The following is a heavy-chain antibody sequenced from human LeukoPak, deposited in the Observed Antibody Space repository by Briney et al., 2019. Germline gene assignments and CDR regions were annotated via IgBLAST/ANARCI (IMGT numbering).Heavy chain of an antibody. CDR1: GFTFGSYS. Sequence: GGSLRLSCAASGFTFGSYSMNWVRQAPGKGLEWVSYISSSSSTIYYADSVKGRFTISRDNAKNSLYLQMNSLRAEDTAVYYCASDLGYCSSTSCYRDWNWFDPWGQGTLVTVSS. J-gene: IGHJ5*02. CDR2: ISSSSSTI. V-gene: IGHV3-48*01. D-gene: IGHD2-2*02. CDR3: ASDLGYCSSTSCYRDWNWFDP.